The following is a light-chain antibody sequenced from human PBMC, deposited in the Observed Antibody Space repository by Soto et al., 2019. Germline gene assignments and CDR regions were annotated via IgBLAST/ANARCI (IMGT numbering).Light chain of an antibody. CDR3: TSYTTSSARVV. Sequence: QSALTQPASVSGSPGQAITSSCTGTSSDVGGYHYVSWYQQHPGKAPKLMIYEVSHRPSGVSNRFSGSKSGITASLTISGLQAEDEADYYCTSYTTSSARVVFGGGTQLTVL. CDR1: SSDVGGYHY. CDR2: EVS. V-gene: IGLV2-14*01. J-gene: IGLJ2*01.